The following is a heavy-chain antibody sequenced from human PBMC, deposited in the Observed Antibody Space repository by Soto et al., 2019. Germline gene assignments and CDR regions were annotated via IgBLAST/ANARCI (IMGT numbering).Heavy chain of an antibody. Sequence: QLQLQESGPGLVKPSETLSLTCTVSGGSISSSSYYWGWIRQPPGKGLEWIGSIYYSGSTYYNPSLKSTVPISADTSKNQFSLKLSSVTAADTAVYYCARHQSHSSSYVDPWGQGTLVTVSS. CDR1: GGSISSSSYY. V-gene: IGHV4-39*01. CDR2: IYYSGST. J-gene: IGHJ5*02. D-gene: IGHD6-13*01. CDR3: ARHQSHSSSYVDP.